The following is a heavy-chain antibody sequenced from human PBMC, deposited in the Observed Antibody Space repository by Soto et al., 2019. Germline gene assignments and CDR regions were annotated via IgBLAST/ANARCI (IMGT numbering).Heavy chain of an antibody. Sequence: SETLSLTCTVSGGSISSSSYYWGWIRQPPGKGLEWIGSIYYSGSTYYNPSHKSRVTISVDTSKNQFSLKLSSVTAADTAVYYCARQQGELGAFDYWGQGTLVTVSS. V-gene: IGHV4-39*01. CDR2: IYYSGST. CDR3: ARQQGELGAFDY. D-gene: IGHD1-26*01. J-gene: IGHJ4*02. CDR1: GGSISSSSYY.